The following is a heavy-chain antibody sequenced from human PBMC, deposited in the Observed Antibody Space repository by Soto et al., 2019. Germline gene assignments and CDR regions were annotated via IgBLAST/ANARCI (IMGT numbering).Heavy chain of an antibody. V-gene: IGHV3-23*01. Sequence: GGSLRLSCAASGFTFSSYAMSWVRQAPGKGLEWVSAISGSGGSTYYADSVKGRFTISRDNSKNTLYLQMNSLRAEDTAVYYCAKDRVQGDSSSWFLPYYFDYWDQGTLVTVSS. D-gene: IGHD6-13*01. CDR3: AKDRVQGDSSSWFLPYYFDY. J-gene: IGHJ4*02. CDR2: ISGSGGST. CDR1: GFTFSSYA.